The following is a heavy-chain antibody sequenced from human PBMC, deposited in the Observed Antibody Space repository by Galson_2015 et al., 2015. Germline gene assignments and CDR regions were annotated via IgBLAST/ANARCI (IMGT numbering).Heavy chain of an antibody. V-gene: IGHV3-21*01. CDR3: ARQILDYDFWSGYYPTNFDY. Sequence: SLRLSCAASEFTFSSYYMSWVRQAPGKGLEWVSSISSTTTYIYYADSVEGRLTISRDNAKNSLYLQMNSLGAEDTAVYYCARQILDYDFWSGYYPTNFDYWGQGTLVTVSS. CDR1: EFTFSSYY. J-gene: IGHJ4*02. D-gene: IGHD3-3*01. CDR2: ISSTTTYI.